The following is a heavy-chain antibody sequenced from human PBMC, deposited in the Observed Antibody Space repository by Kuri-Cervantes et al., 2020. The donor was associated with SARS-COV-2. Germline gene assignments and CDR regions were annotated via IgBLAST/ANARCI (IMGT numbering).Heavy chain of an antibody. J-gene: IGHJ4*02. D-gene: IGHD2-15*01. CDR3: GRHRGYCSGGGCYSAGFSFDY. CDR1: EFTFSSYD. Sequence: GESLKISCAASEFTFSSYDMTWVRQAPGMGLEWVSSISSGSDYIYYADSVKGRFTVSRDNAENSLYLQMNSLGVGDMAVYYCGRHRGYCSGGGCYSAGFSFDYWGQGALVTVSS. V-gene: IGHV3-21*01. CDR2: ISSGSDYI.